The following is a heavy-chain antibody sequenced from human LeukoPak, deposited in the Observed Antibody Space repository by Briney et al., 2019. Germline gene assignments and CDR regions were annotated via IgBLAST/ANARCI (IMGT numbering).Heavy chain of an antibody. Sequence: GGSLRLSCAASGFTFSSYWMSWVRQAPGKGLEWVANIKQDGSEKYYVDSVKGRFTISRDNAKNSLYLQMNSLRAEDTAVYYCARDSDTAMALNDKDAFDIWGQGTMVTVSS. CDR2: IKQDGSEK. D-gene: IGHD5-18*01. V-gene: IGHV3-7*03. CDR3: ARDSDTAMALNDKDAFDI. J-gene: IGHJ3*02. CDR1: GFTFSSYW.